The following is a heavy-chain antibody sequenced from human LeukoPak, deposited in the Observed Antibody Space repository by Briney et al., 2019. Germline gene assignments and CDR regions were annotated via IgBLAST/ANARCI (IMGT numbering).Heavy chain of an antibody. CDR2: ISYDGSNK. V-gene: IGHV3-30*04. D-gene: IGHD1-7*01. J-gene: IGHJ6*03. CDR3: ARDGRTGTTQYYYYMDV. Sequence: PGGSLRLSCAASGFTFSSYAMHWVRQAPGKGREWVAVISYDGSNKYYADSVKGRFTISRDNSKNTLYLQMNSLRAEDTAVYYCARDGRTGTTQYYYYMDVWGKGTTVTVSS. CDR1: GFTFSSYA.